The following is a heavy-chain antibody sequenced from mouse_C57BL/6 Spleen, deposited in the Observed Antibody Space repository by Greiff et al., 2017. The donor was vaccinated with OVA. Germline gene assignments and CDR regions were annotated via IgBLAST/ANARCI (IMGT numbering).Heavy chain of an antibody. V-gene: IGHV1-15*01. J-gene: IGHJ1*03. Sequence: QVQLKESGAELVRPGASVTLSCKASGYTFTDYEMHWVKQTPVHGLEWIGAIDPETGGTAYNQKFKGKAILTADKSSSTAYMELRSLTSEDSAVYYCTRRMGFDYGSSYVRYFDVWGTGTTVTVSS. D-gene: IGHD1-1*01. CDR3: TRRMGFDYGSSYVRYFDV. CDR1: GYTFTDYE. CDR2: IDPETGGT.